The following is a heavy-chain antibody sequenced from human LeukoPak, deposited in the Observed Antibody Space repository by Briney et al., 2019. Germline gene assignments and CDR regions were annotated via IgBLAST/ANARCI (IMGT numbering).Heavy chain of an antibody. Sequence: PGGSLRLSCAASGFTFSSYGMHWVRQAPGKGLEWVAVISYDGSNKYYADSVKGRFTISRDNSKNTLYLQMNSLRAEDTAVYYCAKVALGDAFDIWGQGTMVTVSS. CDR1: GFTFSSYG. D-gene: IGHD3-10*01. V-gene: IGHV3-30*18. CDR3: AKVALGDAFDI. CDR2: ISYDGSNK. J-gene: IGHJ3*02.